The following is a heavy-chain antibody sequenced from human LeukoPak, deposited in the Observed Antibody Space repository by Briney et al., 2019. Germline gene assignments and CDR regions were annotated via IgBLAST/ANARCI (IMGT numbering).Heavy chain of an antibody. CDR2: IGTAGDI. CDR3: ARSTGGSYEFDY. Sequence: TGGSLRLSCAASGFTFSNYDMHWVRQATGKGLEWVSGIGTAGDIYYPGSVKGRFTISRENAKNSLYLQMNSLRAEDTAVYYCARSTGGSYEFDYWGQGTLVTVSS. CDR1: GFTFSNYD. V-gene: IGHV3-13*01. D-gene: IGHD1-26*01. J-gene: IGHJ4*02.